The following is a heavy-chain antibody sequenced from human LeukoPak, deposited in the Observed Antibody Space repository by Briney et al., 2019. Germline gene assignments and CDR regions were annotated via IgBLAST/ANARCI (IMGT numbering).Heavy chain of an antibody. J-gene: IGHJ5*02. Sequence: PGGSLRLSCAASGFTFSDNYMSWIRQAPGKGLEWVAVISYDGSNKYYADSVKGRFTISRDNSKNTLYLQMNSLRAEDTAVYYCAKDRIVGAIGWFDPWGQGTLVTVSS. CDR2: ISYDGSNK. CDR1: GFTFSDNY. V-gene: IGHV3-30*18. CDR3: AKDRIVGAIGWFDP. D-gene: IGHD1-26*01.